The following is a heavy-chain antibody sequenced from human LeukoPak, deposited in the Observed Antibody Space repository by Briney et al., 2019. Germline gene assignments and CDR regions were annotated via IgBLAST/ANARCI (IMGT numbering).Heavy chain of an antibody. D-gene: IGHD6-19*01. Sequence: GGTLRLSCAASGFTFSSYGMSWVRQAPGKGLEWVANIKHDGGEIYYVDSVKGRFTISRDNAKNSLYLQMNNLRADDTAMYYCTRDMQGSRLYSVGSQADWGQGTLVTVSS. CDR1: GFTFSSYG. CDR2: IKHDGGEI. CDR3: TRDMQGSRLYSVGSQAD. J-gene: IGHJ4*02. V-gene: IGHV3-7*01.